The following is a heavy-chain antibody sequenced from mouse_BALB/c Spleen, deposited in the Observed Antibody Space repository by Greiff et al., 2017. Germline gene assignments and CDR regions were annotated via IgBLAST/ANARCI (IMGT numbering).Heavy chain of an antibody. J-gene: IGHJ3*01. CDR2: IDPETGGT. CDR1: GYTFTDYE. D-gene: IGHD2-1*01. CDR3: TFYGNLAWLAY. V-gene: IGHV1-15*01. Sequence: QVQLQQSGAELVRPGASVTLSCKASGYTFTDYEMHWVKQTPVHGLEWIGAIDPETGGTAYNQKFKGKATLTADKSSSTAYMELRSLTSEDSAVYYCTFYGNLAWLAYWGQGTLVTVSA.